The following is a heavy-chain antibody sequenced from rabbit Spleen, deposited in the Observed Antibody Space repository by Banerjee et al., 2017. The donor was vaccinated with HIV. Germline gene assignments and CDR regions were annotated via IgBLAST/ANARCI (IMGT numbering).Heavy chain of an antibody. CDR3: ARSGYVGWGGDGDLMGNKL. J-gene: IGHJ4*01. D-gene: IGHD4-1*01. CDR2: IYISTGNT. CDR1: EFSFSENVY. V-gene: IGHV1S40*01. Sequence: QSLEESGGDLVKPGASLTLTCTASEFSFSENVYMCWVRQAPGQGLEWIACIYISTGNTYYASWAKGRFTISKTSSTTVTLQLNSLTAADTATYFCARSGYVGWGGDGDLMGNKLWGPGTLVTVS.